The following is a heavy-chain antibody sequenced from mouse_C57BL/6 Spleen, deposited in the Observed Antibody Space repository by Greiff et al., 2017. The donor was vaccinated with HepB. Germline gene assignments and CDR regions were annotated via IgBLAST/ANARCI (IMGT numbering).Heavy chain of an antibody. Sequence: DVKLVESGGGLVKPGGSLKLSCAASGFTFSSYAMSWVRQTPEKRLEWVATISDGGSYTYYPDNVKGRFTISRDNAKNNLYLQMSHLKSEDTAMYYCARDEITTDYFDYWGQGTTLTVSS. J-gene: IGHJ2*01. CDR1: GFTFSSYA. CDR2: ISDGGSYT. CDR3: ARDEITTDYFDY. V-gene: IGHV5-4*01. D-gene: IGHD2-4*01.